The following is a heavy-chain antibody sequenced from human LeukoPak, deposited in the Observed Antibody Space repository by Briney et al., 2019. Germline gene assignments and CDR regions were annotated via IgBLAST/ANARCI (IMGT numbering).Heavy chain of an antibody. CDR3: ARVQRESMIVVVITAGDAFDI. J-gene: IGHJ3*02. D-gene: IGHD3-22*01. CDR2: ISYSGDTI. CDR1: EFTFSDYY. V-gene: IGHV3-11*04. Sequence: PGGSLRLSCAASEFTFSDYYMSWIRQAPGKGLEWVSYISYSGDTIYYADSVKGRFTVSRGNAKNSLYLQMNSLRAEDTAVYYCARVQRESMIVVVITAGDAFDIWGQGTMVTVSS.